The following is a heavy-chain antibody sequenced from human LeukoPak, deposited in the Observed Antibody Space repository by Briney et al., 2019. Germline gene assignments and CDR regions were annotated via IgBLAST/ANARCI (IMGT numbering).Heavy chain of an antibody. V-gene: IGHV4-30-4*07. J-gene: IGHJ4*02. Sequence: SETLSLTCTVSGGSISSSGSYWGWIRQPPGKGLEWIGYIYYSGSTYYNPSLKSRVTISVDTSKNQFSLKLSSVTAADTAVYYCARVSYDRLDYWGQGTLVTVSS. D-gene: IGHD5-12*01. CDR1: GGSISSSGSY. CDR2: IYYSGST. CDR3: ARVSYDRLDY.